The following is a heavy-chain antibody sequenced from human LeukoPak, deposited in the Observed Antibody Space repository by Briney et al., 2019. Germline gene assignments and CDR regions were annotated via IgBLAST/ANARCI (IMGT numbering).Heavy chain of an antibody. D-gene: IGHD3-22*01. CDR1: GFTFSSYA. V-gene: IGHV3-23*01. Sequence: PGRSLRLSCAASGFTFSSYAMSWVRQAEGKGLEWVSGISGSGDSTYYADSVKGRFTISRDNSKNTLYLQMNSLRAEDTAVYYCARDLYRIVVVPHYFDYWGQGTLVTVSS. CDR3: ARDLYRIVVVPHYFDY. J-gene: IGHJ4*02. CDR2: ISGSGDST.